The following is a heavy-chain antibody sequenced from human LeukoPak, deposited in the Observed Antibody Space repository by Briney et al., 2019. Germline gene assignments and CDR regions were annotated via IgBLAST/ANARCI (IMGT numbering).Heavy chain of an antibody. Sequence: PSETLSLTCAVYGGSFSGYYWSWIRQPPGKGLEWIGEINHSGSTNYNPSLKSRVTISVDTSKNQFSLKLSSVTAADTAVYYCAREGNAFPYYYYYYMDVWGKGTTVIVSS. V-gene: IGHV4-34*01. CDR3: AREGNAFPYYYYYYMDV. J-gene: IGHJ6*03. D-gene: IGHD3-10*01. CDR1: GGSFSGYY. CDR2: INHSGST.